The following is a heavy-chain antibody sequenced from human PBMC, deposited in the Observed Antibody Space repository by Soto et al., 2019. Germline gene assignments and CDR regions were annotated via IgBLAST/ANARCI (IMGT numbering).Heavy chain of an antibody. CDR1: GGSIRSGDYY. D-gene: IGHD3-10*02. J-gene: IGHJ5*02. V-gene: IGHV4-31*03. CDR3: ARDRYVASYNWFDP. Sequence: SETLSLTCTVSGGSIRSGDYYWSWIRQQPGKGLEWIGYISYSGSTHYNPSLKSRITISVDTSKNQFSLKLTSVTAADTAMYYCARDRYVASYNWFDPWGLGALVTVS. CDR2: ISYSGST.